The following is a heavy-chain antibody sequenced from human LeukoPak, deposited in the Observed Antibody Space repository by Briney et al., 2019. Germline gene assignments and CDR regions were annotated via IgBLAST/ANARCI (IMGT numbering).Heavy chain of an antibody. V-gene: IGHV3-48*01. CDR3: ATDQDIVVVAGTMEPYGMDV. Sequence: PGGSLRFSCAASGFTFSSYSMNWVRQAPGKGLEWVSYISSSSITIYYADSGKGRFTISRDNGQNSMYLQMTNLRAEDTAVYYCATDQDIVVVAGTMEPYGMDVWGQGTTVTVS. J-gene: IGHJ6*02. CDR2: ISSSSITI. CDR1: GFTFSSYS. D-gene: IGHD2-2*01.